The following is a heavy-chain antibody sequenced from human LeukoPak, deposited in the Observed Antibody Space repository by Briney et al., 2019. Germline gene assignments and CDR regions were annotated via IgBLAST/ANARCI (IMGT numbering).Heavy chain of an antibody. CDR2: IYSGGST. CDR1: GFTVSRNY. Sequence: GGSLRLSCAASGFTVSRNYMSWVRQAPGKGLGWVSVIYSGGSTYYGDSVKGRFTISRDNSKNTLYLQMNSLRAEDTAVYYCARDSGYDLRPTLDYWGQGTLVTVSS. D-gene: IGHD5-12*01. CDR3: ARDSGYDLRPTLDY. V-gene: IGHV3-53*01. J-gene: IGHJ4*02.